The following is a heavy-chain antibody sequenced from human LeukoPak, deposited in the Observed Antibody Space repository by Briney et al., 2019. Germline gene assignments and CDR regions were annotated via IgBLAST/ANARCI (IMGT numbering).Heavy chain of an antibody. CDR1: GFTFSTYV. Sequence: GGSLRLSCSVSGFTFSTYVMHWVRQAPGKGLEWVSVIYSGGSTYYTDSVKGRFTISRDNSKNTLYLQMNSLRAEDTAVYYCARVRGYSSNFDYWGQGTLVTVSS. CDR3: ARVRGYSSNFDY. J-gene: IGHJ4*02. D-gene: IGHD6-13*01. V-gene: IGHV3-66*02. CDR2: IYSGGST.